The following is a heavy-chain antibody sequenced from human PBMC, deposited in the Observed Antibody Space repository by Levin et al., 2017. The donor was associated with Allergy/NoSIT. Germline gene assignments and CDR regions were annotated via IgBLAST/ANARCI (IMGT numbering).Heavy chain of an antibody. CDR1: GFTFGDYA. Sequence: GGSLRLSCAASGFTFGDYAMNWFRQAPGKELEWVGFIRSKAYGGTSEYAASVKGRFSISRDDSKSIAYLQMNSLKTDDTAVYYCTRDNFRPGDYFGYWGQGTLVTVSS. J-gene: IGHJ4*02. CDR2: IRSKAYGGTS. D-gene: IGHD3-10*01. CDR3: TRDNFRPGDYFGY. V-gene: IGHV3-49*03.